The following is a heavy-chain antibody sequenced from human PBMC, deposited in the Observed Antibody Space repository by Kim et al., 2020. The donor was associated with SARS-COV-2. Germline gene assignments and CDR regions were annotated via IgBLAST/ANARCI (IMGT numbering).Heavy chain of an antibody. V-gene: IGHV7-4-1*02. D-gene: IGHD6-19*01. CDR3: ARVYYSSDWFYYGMDV. J-gene: IGHJ6*02. CDR2: INTNTGNP. CDR1: GYSFSSYA. Sequence: ASVKVSCKASGYSFSSYAMNWVRQAPGQGLEWMGWINTNTGNPTYDQGFTGRFVFSLDTSVSTAYLQISSLKAEDTAVYYCARVYYSSDWFYYGMDVWGQGTTVTVSS.